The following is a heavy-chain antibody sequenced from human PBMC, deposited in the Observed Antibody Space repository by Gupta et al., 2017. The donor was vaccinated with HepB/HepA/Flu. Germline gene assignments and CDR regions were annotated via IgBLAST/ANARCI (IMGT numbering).Heavy chain of an antibody. V-gene: IGHV3-7*01. D-gene: IGHD2/OR15-2a*01. Sequence: EVHLVASGGGLVQPGESLRLSCAASGFTFSSFWMNWVRQAPGKALEWVANIKGDGSEKKYVDSVRGRFIVARDNAKNSLYPYIRSLRVDDTAVYLGFYGHYSNFWGQGTQVTASS. CDR2: IKGDGSEK. CDR1: GFTFSSFW. J-gene: IGHJ4*02. CDR3: FYGHYSNF.